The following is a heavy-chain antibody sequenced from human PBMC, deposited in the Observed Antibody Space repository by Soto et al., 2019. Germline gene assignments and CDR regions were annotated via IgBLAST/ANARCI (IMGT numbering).Heavy chain of an antibody. D-gene: IGHD6-19*01. V-gene: IGHV3-30*18. Sequence: PGGSLRLSCAASGFTFSSYGMHWVRQAPGKGLEWVALISYDGSNKYYADYVKGRYTISRDNSKNTLYLQMNSLRAEDTAVYYCAKGGSSGWYEVFYWGQGTLVTVSS. CDR1: GFTFSSYG. J-gene: IGHJ4*02. CDR3: AKGGSSGWYEVFY. CDR2: ISYDGSNK.